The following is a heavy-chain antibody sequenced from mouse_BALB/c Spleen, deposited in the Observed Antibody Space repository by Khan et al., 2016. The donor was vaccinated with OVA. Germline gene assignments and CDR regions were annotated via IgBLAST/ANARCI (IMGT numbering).Heavy chain of an antibody. D-gene: IGHD1-1*02. V-gene: IGHV1S137*01. Sequence: QVQLQQSGAELVRPGVSVKISCKGSGYTFTDYAMHWVKQRHAKSLEWIGVISTYYGDVDFNQKFKGKASMTVDRSSSTVYMELARLTSEDSAIYYCVRGGKFAYWGQGTLVTVSA. CDR1: GYTFTDYA. CDR2: ISTYYGDV. CDR3: VRGGKFAY. J-gene: IGHJ3*01.